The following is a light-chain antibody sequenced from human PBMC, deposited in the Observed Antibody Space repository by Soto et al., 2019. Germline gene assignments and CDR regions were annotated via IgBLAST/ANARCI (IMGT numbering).Light chain of an antibody. Sequence: DIQMTQSPFTLSASVGDRVTITCRASQSISTWLAWYQQKPGKAPKLLIYKASSLERGVPSRFSGSGSGTEFTLTISSLQPDDFATCYRQQYNSYATFGQGTRVEIK. CDR3: QQYNSYAT. CDR2: KAS. J-gene: IGKJ1*01. V-gene: IGKV1-5*03. CDR1: QSISTW.